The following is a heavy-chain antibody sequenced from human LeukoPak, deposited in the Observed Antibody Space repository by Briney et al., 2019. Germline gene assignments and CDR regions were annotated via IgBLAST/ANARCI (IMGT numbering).Heavy chain of an antibody. D-gene: IGHD6-13*01. CDR3: ARVGSIAAAGTPDY. V-gene: IGHV3-11*01. Sequence: GGPLRLSCAASGFTFSDYYMSWIRQAPGKGPEWVSHISGSGSTKIYADSVKGRFTISRDNAENSLYLQVNSLRAEDTAVYYCARVGSIAAAGTPDYWGQGTLVTVSS. J-gene: IGHJ4*02. CDR2: ISGSGSTK. CDR1: GFTFSDYY.